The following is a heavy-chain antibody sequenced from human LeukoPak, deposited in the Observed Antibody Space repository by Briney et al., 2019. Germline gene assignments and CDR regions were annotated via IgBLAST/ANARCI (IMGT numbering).Heavy chain of an antibody. CDR3: ARSDLYYLDY. J-gene: IGHJ4*02. V-gene: IGHV4-39*01. CDR2: IYYSGST. CDR1: GGSISSSSYY. Sequence: SETLSLTCTVSGGSISSSSYYWGWIRQPPGKGLEWIGSIYYSGSTYYNPSLKSRVTISVDTSKNQFSLKLSSVTAADTAVYYCARSDLYYLDYWGQGTLVTVSS.